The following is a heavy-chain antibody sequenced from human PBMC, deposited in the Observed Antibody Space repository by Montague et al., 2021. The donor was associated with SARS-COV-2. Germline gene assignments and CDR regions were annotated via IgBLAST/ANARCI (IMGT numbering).Heavy chain of an antibody. D-gene: IGHD3-9*01. Sequence: GSSTRYADSVKGRITISRDNATNTLYLQMNSLRAEDTAVYYCARVMRPGLRYFAHTRYYYGMDVGGQGTRVTVAA. CDR3: ARVMRPGLRYFAHTRYYYGMDV. CDR2: GSST. J-gene: IGHJ6*01. V-gene: IGHV3-74*01.